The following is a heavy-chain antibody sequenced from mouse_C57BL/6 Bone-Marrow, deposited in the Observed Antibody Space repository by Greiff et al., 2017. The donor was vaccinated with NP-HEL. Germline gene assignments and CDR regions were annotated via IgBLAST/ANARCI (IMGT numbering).Heavy chain of an antibody. J-gene: IGHJ3*01. CDR2: IHPNSGST. CDR1: GYTFTSYW. CDR3: ARQGDGYYDWFAY. V-gene: IGHV1-64*01. D-gene: IGHD2-3*01. Sequence: VQLQQPGAELVKPGASVKLSCKASGYTFTSYWMHWVKQRPGQGLEWIGMIHPNSGSTNYNEKFKSNATLTVDKSSSTAYMQLSSLTSEDSAVYYCARQGDGYYDWFAYWGQGTLVTVSA.